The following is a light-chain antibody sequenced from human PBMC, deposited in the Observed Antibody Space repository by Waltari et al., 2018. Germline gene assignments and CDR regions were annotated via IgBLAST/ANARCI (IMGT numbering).Light chain of an antibody. Sequence: PGGRATLSCRASQSVSSSSLAWYQQKPGQAPRLLIYGSSSRATGIPDRFSGSGSGTDFTLTISRVEPEGYAVYYCQHYGSSPPLTFGGGTKVEMK. CDR2: GSS. V-gene: IGKV3-20*01. CDR3: QHYGSSPPLT. CDR1: QSVSSSS. J-gene: IGKJ4*01.